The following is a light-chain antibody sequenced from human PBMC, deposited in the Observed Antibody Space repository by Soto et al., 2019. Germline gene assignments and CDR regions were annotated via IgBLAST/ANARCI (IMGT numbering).Light chain of an antibody. CDR3: QQYNNWQT. CDR1: QSVSSY. J-gene: IGKJ1*01. Sequence: EIIITPSPAPPFVSPGERTTLSLRASQSVSSYLAWYQQKPGQAPRLLIYGASTRATGIPARFSGSGSGTEFTLTISSLQSEDFAVYYCQQYNNWQTFGQGTKVDIK. CDR2: GAS. V-gene: IGKV3-15*01.